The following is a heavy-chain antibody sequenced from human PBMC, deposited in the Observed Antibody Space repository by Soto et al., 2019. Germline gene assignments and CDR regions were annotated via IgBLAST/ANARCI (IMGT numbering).Heavy chain of an antibody. CDR1: GFTFSSYA. CDR2: ISGSGGST. D-gene: IGHD2-21*02. Sequence: GGSLRLSCAASGFTFSSYAMSWVRQAPGKGLEWVSAISGSGGSTYYADSVKGRFTISRDNSKNTLYLQMNSLRAEDTAVYDCAKDPSYCGGDCYPRWFDPWGQGTLVTVSS. CDR3: AKDPSYCGGDCYPRWFDP. V-gene: IGHV3-23*01. J-gene: IGHJ5*02.